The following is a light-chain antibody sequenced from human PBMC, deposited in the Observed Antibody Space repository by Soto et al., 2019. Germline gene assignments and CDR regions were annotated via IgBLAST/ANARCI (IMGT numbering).Light chain of an antibody. CDR3: AAWDENLNGL. J-gene: IGLJ1*01. V-gene: IGLV1-47*01. Sequence: QSVLMQPPSVSGTPGQTVTISCSGRASNIGTNNVYWYQHFPGTAPKLLIYEDDQRPSGVPDRFSGSKSGTSASLAISGLRSEDEADYYCAAWDENLNGLFGTGTKLTVL. CDR1: ASNIGTNN. CDR2: EDD.